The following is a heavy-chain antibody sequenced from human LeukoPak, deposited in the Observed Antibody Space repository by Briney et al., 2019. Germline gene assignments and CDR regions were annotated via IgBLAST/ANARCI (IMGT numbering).Heavy chain of an antibody. CDR2: VNRDGSET. V-gene: IGHV3-7*03. Sequence: GGSLRLSCAASGLALSSHWMTWVRQVPGRGPEWVANVNRDGSETYYLDSVKGRFTISKDNAKNSLYLQMNSLRAEDTALYHCARNNGMDVWGQGTTVIVSS. J-gene: IGHJ6*02. CDR3: ARNNGMDV. CDR1: GLALSSHW.